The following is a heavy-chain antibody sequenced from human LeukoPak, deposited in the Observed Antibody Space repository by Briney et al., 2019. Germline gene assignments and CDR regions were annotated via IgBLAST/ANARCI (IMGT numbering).Heavy chain of an antibody. CDR3: ARDPVEWELLLDY. D-gene: IGHD1-26*01. V-gene: IGHV3-7*01. Sequence: GGSLRLFCAASGFTFSNYWKGWVRQAPGKRPEWVANMNIDGSEKYYADSVKGRFSISRDNARNSVYLQMASLRVEDTAVYYCARDPVEWELLLDYWGQGTLVTVSS. CDR1: GFTFSNYW. CDR2: MNIDGSEK. J-gene: IGHJ4*02.